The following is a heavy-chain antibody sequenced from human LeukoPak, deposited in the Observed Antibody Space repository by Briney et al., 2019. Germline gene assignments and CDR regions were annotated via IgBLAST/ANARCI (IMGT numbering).Heavy chain of an antibody. CDR1: GGSISSGGYS. V-gene: IGHV4-30-2*01. CDR3: ARAYGDRHAFDI. J-gene: IGHJ3*02. D-gene: IGHD4-17*01. Sequence: SETLSLTCAVAGGSISSGGYSWSWIRQPPGKGLEWIGYIYHSGSTYYNPSLKSRVTISVDRSKNQFSLKLSSVTAADTAVYYCARAYGDRHAFDIWRQGTMVTVSS. CDR2: IYHSGST.